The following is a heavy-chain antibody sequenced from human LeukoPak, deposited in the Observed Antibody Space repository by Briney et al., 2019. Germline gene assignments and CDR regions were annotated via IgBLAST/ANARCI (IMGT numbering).Heavy chain of an antibody. CDR2: IYPGDSDT. CDR3: ARQFRYCSGGSCYGDYFDY. CDR1: GCIFTSYW. Sequence: GASLQISCKGSGCIFTSYWIGWVRQLPGKGLEWMGIIYPGDSDTRYSPSFQGQVTISADKSISTAYLQWSSLKASDTAMCYCARQFRYCSGGSCYGDYFDYWGQGTLVTVSS. V-gene: IGHV5-51*01. D-gene: IGHD2-15*01. J-gene: IGHJ4*02.